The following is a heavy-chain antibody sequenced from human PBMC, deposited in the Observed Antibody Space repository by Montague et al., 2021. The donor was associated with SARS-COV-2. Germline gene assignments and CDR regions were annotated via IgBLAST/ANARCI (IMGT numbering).Heavy chain of an antibody. D-gene: IGHD2-15*01. Sequence: SETLSLTCTVTGDSVISYKYYWSCIRHPPGKGLEWNGFIYDSGSTNYNPSLHSRVTITIYTSKNPFSLNLMSVTPADTAVYYCVKCGSYPWGQGTTVTVSS. CDR3: VKCGSYP. CDR2: IYDSGST. V-gene: IGHV4-61*01. J-gene: IGHJ5*02. CDR1: GDSVISYKYY.